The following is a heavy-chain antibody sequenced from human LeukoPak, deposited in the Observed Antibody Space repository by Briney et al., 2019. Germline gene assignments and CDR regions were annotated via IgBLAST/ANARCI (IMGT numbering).Heavy chain of an antibody. CDR2: INPNSGGT. CDR1: GYTFTGYY. CDR3: ARDPKSDDAFDI. Sequence: ASVKVSCKASGYTFTGYYMHWVRQAPGQGLEGMGWINPNSGGTNYAQKFQGRVTMTRDTSISTAYMELSRLRSDDTAVYYCARDPKSDDAFDIWGQGTTVTVSS. V-gene: IGHV1-2*02. D-gene: IGHD3-3*01. J-gene: IGHJ3*02.